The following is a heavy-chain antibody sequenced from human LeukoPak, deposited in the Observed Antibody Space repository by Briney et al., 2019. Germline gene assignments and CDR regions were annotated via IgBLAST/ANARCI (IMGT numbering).Heavy chain of an antibody. CDR1: GFTFSSYS. D-gene: IGHD6-19*01. V-gene: IGHV3-21*01. Sequence: GGSLRLSCAASGFTFSSYSMNWVRQAPGKGLEWVSSISSSSSYIYYADSVKGRFTISRDNTKNTLYLQMSSLRAEDTAVYYCARVHFTAVAYDYWGQGTLVTVSS. CDR2: ISSSSSYI. CDR3: ARVHFTAVAYDY. J-gene: IGHJ4*02.